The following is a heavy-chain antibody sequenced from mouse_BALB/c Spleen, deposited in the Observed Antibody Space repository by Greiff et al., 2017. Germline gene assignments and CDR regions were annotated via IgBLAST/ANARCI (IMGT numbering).Heavy chain of an antibody. D-gene: IGHD2-4*01. CDR1: GYTFTSYW. Sequence: VQLQQPGAELVKPGASVKMSCKASGYTFTSYWMHWVKQRPGQGLEWIGVIDPSDSYTSYNQKFKGKATLTVDTSSSTAYMQLSSLTSEDSAVYYCTRRGDYGFLYAMDYWGQGTSVTVSS. J-gene: IGHJ4*01. V-gene: IGHV1S127*01. CDR2: IDPSDSYT. CDR3: TRRGDYGFLYAMDY.